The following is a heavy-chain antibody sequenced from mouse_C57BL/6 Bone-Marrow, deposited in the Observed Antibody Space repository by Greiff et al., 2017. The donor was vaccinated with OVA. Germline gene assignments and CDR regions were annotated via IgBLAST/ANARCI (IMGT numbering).Heavy chain of an antibody. V-gene: IGHV5-12*01. J-gene: IGHJ2*01. CDR2: ISNGGGST. CDR3: ARQNSNYFYYFDY. Sequence: EVQGVESGGGLVQPGGSLKLSCAASGFTFSDYYMYWVRQTPEKRLEWVAYISNGGGSTYYPDTVKGRFTISRDNANNTLYLQMSRLKSEDTSMYYCARQNSNYFYYFDYWGQGTTLTVSS. CDR1: GFTFSDYY. D-gene: IGHD2-5*01.